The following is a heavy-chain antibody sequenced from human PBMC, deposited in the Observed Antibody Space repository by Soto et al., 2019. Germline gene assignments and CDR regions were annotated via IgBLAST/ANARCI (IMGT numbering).Heavy chain of an antibody. CDR2: IYYSGST. CDR3: ASLNTAYFDY. D-gene: IGHD4-17*01. CDR1: GGSISSGGYY. V-gene: IGHV4-31*03. J-gene: IGHJ4*02. Sequence: SETLSLTCTVSGGSISSGGYYWSWIRQHPGKGLEWIGYIYYSGSTYYNPSLKSRVTISVDTSKNQFSLKLSSVTAADTAVYYCASLNTAYFDYWGQGTLVTVSS.